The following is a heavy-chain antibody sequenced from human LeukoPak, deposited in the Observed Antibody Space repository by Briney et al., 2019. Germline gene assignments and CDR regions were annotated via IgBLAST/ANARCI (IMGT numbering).Heavy chain of an antibody. CDR1: GYTFTGYY. V-gene: IGHV1-2*02. Sequence: GASVKVSCKASGYTFTGYYMHWVRQAPGQGLEWMGWINPNSGGTNYAQKFQGRVTMTRGTSISTAYMELSRLRSDDTAVYYCARYCSGGSCRGQTDYWGQGTLVTVSS. CDR2: INPNSGGT. J-gene: IGHJ4*02. CDR3: ARYCSGGSCRGQTDY. D-gene: IGHD2-15*01.